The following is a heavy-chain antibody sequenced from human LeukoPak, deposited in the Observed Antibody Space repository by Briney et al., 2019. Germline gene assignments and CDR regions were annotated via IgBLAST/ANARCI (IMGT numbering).Heavy chain of an antibody. CDR3: ARSVVAAKDYFDY. D-gene: IGHD2-15*01. CDR1: GGSFSSYD. CDR2: IYTSGST. V-gene: IGHV4-4*07. J-gene: IGHJ4*02. Sequence: SETLSLTCTVSGGSFSSYDWSWIRQPAGKGLEWIGRIYTSGSTNYNPSLKSRVTMSVDTSTNQFSLKLSSVTAADTAAYYCARSVVAAKDYFDYWGLGTLVTVSS.